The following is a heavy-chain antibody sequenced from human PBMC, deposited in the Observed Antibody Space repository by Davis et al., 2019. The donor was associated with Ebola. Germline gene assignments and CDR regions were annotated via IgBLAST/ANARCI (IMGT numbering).Heavy chain of an antibody. CDR3: ARGSGYPDY. J-gene: IGHJ4*02. V-gene: IGHV3-74*01. Sequence: PGGSLRLSCEASGFTFSTTWMHWVRQDPGKGLVWVSRINSDSISTSYADSVQGRFTISRDNAKNTLYLQMNSLRAEDTAMYYCARGSGYPDYWGQGTLVTVSS. CDR2: INSDSIST. D-gene: IGHD3-22*01. CDR1: GFTFSTTW.